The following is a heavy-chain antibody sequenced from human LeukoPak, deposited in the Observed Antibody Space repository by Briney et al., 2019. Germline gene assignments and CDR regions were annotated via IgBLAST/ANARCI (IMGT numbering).Heavy chain of an antibody. Sequence: GGSLRLSCAASGFTFSSYSMNWVRQAPGKGLEWVSYISSSSSTIYYSDSVKGRFTISRDNSKNTLYLQMNSLRAEDTAVYYCAKAYSGGSGSYSALDYWGQGTLVTVSS. CDR1: GFTFSSYS. J-gene: IGHJ4*02. CDR3: AKAYSGGSGSYSALDY. CDR2: ISSSSSTI. V-gene: IGHV3-48*01. D-gene: IGHD3-10*01.